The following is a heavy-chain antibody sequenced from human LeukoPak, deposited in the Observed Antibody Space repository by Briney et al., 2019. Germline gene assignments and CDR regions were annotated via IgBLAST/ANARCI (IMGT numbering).Heavy chain of an antibody. Sequence: PSETLSLTCAVYGGSFSGYYWSWIRQPPGKGLEWIGEINHSGSTNYNPSLKSRVTISVDTSKNQSSLKLSSVTAADTAVYYCARFPSNYDDYWGQGTLVTVSS. CDR2: INHSGST. D-gene: IGHD6-6*01. CDR1: GGSFSGYY. J-gene: IGHJ4*02. V-gene: IGHV4-34*01. CDR3: ARFPSNYDDY.